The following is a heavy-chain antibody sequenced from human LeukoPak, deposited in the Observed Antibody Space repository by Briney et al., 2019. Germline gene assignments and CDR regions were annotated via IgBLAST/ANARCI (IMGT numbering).Heavy chain of an antibody. CDR3: ARGHYSSSSDY. J-gene: IGHJ4*02. CDR1: GGSISSSSYY. D-gene: IGHD6-6*01. CDR2: IYYSGST. Sequence: PSETLSLTCTVSGGSISSSSYYWGWIRQPPGKGLEWIGSIYYSGSTYYNPSLKSRVTISVDTSKNQFSLKLSSVTAADTAVYYCARGHYSSSSDYWGQGTLVTVSS. V-gene: IGHV4-39*07.